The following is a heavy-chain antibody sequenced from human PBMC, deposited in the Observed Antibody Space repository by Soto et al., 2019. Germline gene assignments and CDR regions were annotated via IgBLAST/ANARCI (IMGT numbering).Heavy chain of an antibody. CDR1: GYSFSSYG. CDR2: ISAYNGNT. Sequence: ASVKVSCKGSGYSFSSYGISWVRQAPGQGLEWMGWISAYNGNTNYAQKFQGRVTLTTDTSTSTAYMELRSLRSDDAAVYYCARDPPITGSLRGAPLMAVWGQGTTVTVSS. J-gene: IGHJ6*02. CDR3: ARDPPITGSLRGAPLMAV. D-gene: IGHD1-20*01. V-gene: IGHV1-18*04.